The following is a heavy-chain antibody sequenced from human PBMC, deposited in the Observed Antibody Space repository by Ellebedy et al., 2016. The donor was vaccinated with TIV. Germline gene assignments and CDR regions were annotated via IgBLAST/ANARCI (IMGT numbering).Heavy chain of an antibody. CDR2: VNYSGGT. Sequence: MPSETLSLTCAVYGGSFSGHYWSWIRQAPGKGLEWIVEVNYSGGTNYNPSLKGRVTTSADMSKNQFSLKMKSVTAADTAMYYCARGDWDMYFDYWGQGTLVIVSS. CDR3: ARGDWDMYFDY. J-gene: IGHJ4*02. CDR1: GGSFSGHY. D-gene: IGHD2-15*01. V-gene: IGHV4-34*01.